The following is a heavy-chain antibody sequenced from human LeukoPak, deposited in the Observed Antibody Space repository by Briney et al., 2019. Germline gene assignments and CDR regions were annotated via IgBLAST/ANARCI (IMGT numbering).Heavy chain of an antibody. CDR3: AKDLTGVNYCLDQ. CDR2: ISSRGSTI. Sequence: GGSLRLSCAASGFTFSRYWMHWVRQAPGKGLVWVSYISSRGSTIYYADSVKGRFTISRDNSKNTLYLQMNSLRAEDTAVYYCAKDLTGVNYCLDQWGQGTLVTVSS. V-gene: IGHV3-48*01. D-gene: IGHD1-7*01. CDR1: GFTFSRYW. J-gene: IGHJ4*02.